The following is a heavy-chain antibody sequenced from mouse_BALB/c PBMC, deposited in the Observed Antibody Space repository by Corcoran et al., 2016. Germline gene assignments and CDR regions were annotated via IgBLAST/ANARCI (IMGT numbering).Heavy chain of an antibody. CDR2: IDPANGNT. CDR1: GFNIKDTY. J-gene: IGHJ4*01. V-gene: IGHV14-3*02. CDR3: ARGHITTVVATDAMDY. Sequence: EVQLQQSGAELVKPGASVKLSCTASGFNIKDTYMHWVKQRPEQGLEWIGRIDPANGNTKYDPKFQGKATITADTSSNTAYLQLSSLTSEDTAVYYCARGHITTVVATDAMDYWGQGTSVTVSS. D-gene: IGHD1-1*01.